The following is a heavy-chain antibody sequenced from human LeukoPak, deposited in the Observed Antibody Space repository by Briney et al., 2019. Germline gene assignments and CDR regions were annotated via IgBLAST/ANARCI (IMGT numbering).Heavy chain of an antibody. Sequence: SETLSLTCTVSGGSISTYYWSWIRQPPGKGLEWIGYIYYSGNSNYNPSLKSRVNISVDTSKNQFSLKLSSVTAADTAVYYCAGLGASGNGYLSWFDPWGQGTLVTVSS. V-gene: IGHV4-59*01. D-gene: IGHD3-22*01. CDR3: AGLGASGNGYLSWFDP. CDR1: GGSISTYY. J-gene: IGHJ5*02. CDR2: IYYSGNS.